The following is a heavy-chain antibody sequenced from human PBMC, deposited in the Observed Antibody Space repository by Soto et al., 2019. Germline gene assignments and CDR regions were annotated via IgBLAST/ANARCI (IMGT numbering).Heavy chain of an antibody. CDR2: INSDGNTT. CDR1: GFTFSSYW. J-gene: IGHJ4*02. D-gene: IGHD3-3*01. CDR3: ARVTYDYWSARDDY. V-gene: IGHV3-74*01. Sequence: EVQLVESGGGLVQPGGSLRLSCAASGFTFSSYWMHWVRQAPGKGLMWVSRINSDGNTTTYADSVKGRFTISRDNAKNTLYLQMNSLRAEDTAVYYCARVTYDYWSARDDYWGQGTLVTVSS.